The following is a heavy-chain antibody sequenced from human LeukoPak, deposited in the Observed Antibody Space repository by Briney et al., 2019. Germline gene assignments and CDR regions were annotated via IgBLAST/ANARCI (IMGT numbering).Heavy chain of an antibody. V-gene: IGHV4-59*01. Sequence: PSETLSLTCTVSGDSINSVYWSWIRQPPGKGLEWIAYIYYSGTTSYNPSLKSRVTISVDTSKNQFSLKLTSVTAADTAVYYCASQHWGSNYFDYWGQGALVTVSS. D-gene: IGHD7-27*01. J-gene: IGHJ4*02. CDR2: IYYSGTT. CDR3: ASQHWGSNYFDY. CDR1: GDSINSVY.